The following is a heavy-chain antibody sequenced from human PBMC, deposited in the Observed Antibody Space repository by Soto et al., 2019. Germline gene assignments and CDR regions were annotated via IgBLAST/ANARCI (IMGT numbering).Heavy chain of an antibody. CDR2: INTGNGHT. D-gene: IGHD6-13*01. CDR1: GYTFTAYG. Sequence: ASVKVSCKASGYTFTAYGIHWVRQAPGQRLEWMGWINTGNGHTKYSQRFQGRVTITRDTSARTAYMELNSLRSEDTAVYYCAAAGYSSSWYRDWGQGTLVTVSS. CDR3: AAAGYSSSWYRD. V-gene: IGHV1-3*04. J-gene: IGHJ4*02.